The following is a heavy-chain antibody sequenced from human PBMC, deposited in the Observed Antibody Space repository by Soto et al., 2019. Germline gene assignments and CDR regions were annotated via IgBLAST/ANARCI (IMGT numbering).Heavy chain of an antibody. CDR3: AREYGYDILTGYHALDGMDV. D-gene: IGHD3-9*01. CDR2: TIPIFDIT. Sequence: GASVKVSCKASGGPYNKYTISWVRQAPGQGLEWMGRTIPIFDITNYAQKFQGRVTITADKSTSTAYMELSSLRSEDTAVYYCAREYGYDILTGYHALDGMDVWGQGTTVTVSS. J-gene: IGHJ6*02. V-gene: IGHV1-69*04. CDR1: GGPYNKYT.